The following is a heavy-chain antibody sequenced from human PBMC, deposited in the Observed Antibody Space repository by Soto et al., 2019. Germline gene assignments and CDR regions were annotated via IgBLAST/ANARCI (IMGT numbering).Heavy chain of an antibody. J-gene: IGHJ6*03. CDR2: MNPNSGNT. CDR1: GYTFTSYD. D-gene: IGHD4-17*01. Sequence: QVQLVQSGAEVKKPGASVKVSCKASGYTFTSYDINWVRQATGQGLEWMGWMNPNSGNTGYAQKFQGRVTMTRNTSIITAYMELSSLRSEDTAVYYCASAVTTHYYYYYMDVWGKGTTVTVSS. V-gene: IGHV1-8*01. CDR3: ASAVTTHYYYYYMDV.